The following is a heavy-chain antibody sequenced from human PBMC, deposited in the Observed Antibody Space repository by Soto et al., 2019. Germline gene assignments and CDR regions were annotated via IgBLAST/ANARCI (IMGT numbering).Heavy chain of an antibody. CDR3: SRQASDFWSGKPQYYMDV. CDR2: IRSKGNNYAT. J-gene: IGHJ6*03. V-gene: IGHV3-73*01. CDR1: GFTFSGSA. Sequence: GGSLRLSCAAFGFTFSGSAMHWVRQASGKGLEWVGRIRSKGNNYATAYGASLKGRFTISRDDSKNTAYLQMNSLNTEDTAVYYCSRQASDFWSGKPQYYMDVWGKGTTVTVSS. D-gene: IGHD3-3*01.